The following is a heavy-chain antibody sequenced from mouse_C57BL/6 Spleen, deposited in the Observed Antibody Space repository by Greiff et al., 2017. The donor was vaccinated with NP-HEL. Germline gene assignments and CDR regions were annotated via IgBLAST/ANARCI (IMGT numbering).Heavy chain of an antibody. CDR2: IYPGDGDT. V-gene: IGHV1-82*01. CDR3: ARLLYGYDDAMDY. CDR1: GYAFCSSW. D-gene: IGHD2-2*01. J-gene: IGHJ4*01. Sequence: VQLQQSGPELVKPGASVKISCKASGYAFCSSWMNWVKQRPGKGLEWIGRIYPGDGDTNYNGKFKGKATLTADKSSSTAYMQLSSLTSEDSAVYFCARLLYGYDDAMDYWGQGTSVTVSS.